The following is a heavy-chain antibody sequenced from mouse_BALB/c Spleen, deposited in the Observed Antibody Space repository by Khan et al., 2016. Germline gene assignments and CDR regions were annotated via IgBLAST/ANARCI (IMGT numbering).Heavy chain of an antibody. Sequence: VQLKESGAELVRSGASVKLSCTASVFNIKDYYMHWVKQRPEHVLEWIGWIDPENGDTEYAPKFQGKATMTADTSSNAAYLQFSSLTSEDSAVYYCNAIYYGSDVYFDDWGQGTTLTVSS. CDR1: VFNIKDYY. D-gene: IGHD1-1*01. V-gene: IGHV14-4*02. J-gene: IGHJ2*01. CDR2: IDPENGDT. CDR3: NAIYYGSDVYFDD.